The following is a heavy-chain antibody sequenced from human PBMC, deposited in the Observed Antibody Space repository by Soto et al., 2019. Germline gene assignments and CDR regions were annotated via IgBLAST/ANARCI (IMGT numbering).Heavy chain of an antibody. D-gene: IGHD4-4*01. CDR1: GYTFTNYG. CDR3: ARTSLSNFHWFDP. Sequence: QLQLVQSGTELKKPGASVKVSCKASGYTFTNYGITWVRQDPGQGLEWMGWINADYGNTNYEQKYQGRVTMTTDTSTNTAYMELGSLRSDAADVYYCARTSLSNFHWFDPWGQGTLVTVSS. CDR2: INADYGNT. V-gene: IGHV1-18*04. J-gene: IGHJ5*02.